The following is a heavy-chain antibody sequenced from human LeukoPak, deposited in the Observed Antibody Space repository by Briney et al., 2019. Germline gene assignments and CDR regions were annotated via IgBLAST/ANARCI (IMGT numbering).Heavy chain of an antibody. CDR1: GFTVKDNF. J-gene: IGHJ4*02. CDR3: AKDRYSDNTGHHYENEY. D-gene: IGHD3-22*01. CDR2: VSSGGNS. Sequence: GGSLRLSCAASGFTVKDNFMSWVRQAPGKGLDWVSAVSSGGNSNYADSVTGRFTISRDNSKNTLYLQMNSLRAEDTAVYYCAKDRYSDNTGHHYENEYWGQGTLVTVSS. V-gene: IGHV3-53*01.